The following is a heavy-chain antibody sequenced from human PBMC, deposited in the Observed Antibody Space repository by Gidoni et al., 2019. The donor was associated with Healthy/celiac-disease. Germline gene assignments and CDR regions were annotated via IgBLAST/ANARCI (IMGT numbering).Heavy chain of an antibody. CDR3: AKDIFPNDYGALDY. J-gene: IGHJ4*02. V-gene: IGHV3-9*01. D-gene: IGHD4-17*01. Sequence: EVQLVESGGGLVQPGRSLRRSCAASGFTFDDYAMHWVRQAPGKGLEWVSGISWNSGSIGYADSVKGRFTISRDNAKNSLYLQMNSLRAEDTALYYCAKDIFPNDYGALDYWGQGTLVTVSS. CDR1: GFTFDDYA. CDR2: ISWNSGSI.